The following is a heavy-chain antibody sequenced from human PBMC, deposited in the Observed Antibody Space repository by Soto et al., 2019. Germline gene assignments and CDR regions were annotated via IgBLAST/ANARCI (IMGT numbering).Heavy chain of an antibody. Sequence: QVQLVQSGAEVKKPGSSVKVSCKASGDTFSSYGISWVRQAPGQGLEWMGGIMSIFDTAKYAQNFQGRVTITADESTSTAYMELSSLRFEDTAVYYCARDTRVGATSSYIDYWGQGTLVTVSS. CDR2: IMSIFDTA. CDR1: GDTFSSYG. V-gene: IGHV1-69*01. J-gene: IGHJ4*02. D-gene: IGHD1-26*01. CDR3: ARDTRVGATSSYIDY.